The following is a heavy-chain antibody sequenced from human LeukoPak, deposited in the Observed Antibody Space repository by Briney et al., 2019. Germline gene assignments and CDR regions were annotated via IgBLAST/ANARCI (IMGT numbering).Heavy chain of an antibody. CDR2: INSDGSWT. CDR1: GFTFSGHA. D-gene: IGHD2/OR15-2a*01. Sequence: PGGSLRLSCAASGFTFSGHAMNWVRQAPGKGLVWVSHINSDGSWTSYADSVKGRFTISKDNAKNTVYLQMNSLRAGDTAVYYCVSFYETYWGRGTLVTVSS. CDR3: VSFYETY. J-gene: IGHJ4*02. V-gene: IGHV3-74*01.